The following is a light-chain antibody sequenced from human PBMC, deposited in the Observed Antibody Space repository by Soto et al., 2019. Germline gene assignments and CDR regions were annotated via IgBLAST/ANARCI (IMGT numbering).Light chain of an antibody. Sequence: IQLTQSPSLLSASIGDRVTITCRASHDLSTFLAWYQQKPGQAPKLLIYEASTLQSGVPSRFSGSGAGTDFTLTISGLLPEDFAAYHCQHLYTFPFTFGQGTRL. V-gene: IGKV1-9*01. J-gene: IGKJ5*01. CDR1: HDLSTF. CDR3: QHLYTFPFT. CDR2: EAS.